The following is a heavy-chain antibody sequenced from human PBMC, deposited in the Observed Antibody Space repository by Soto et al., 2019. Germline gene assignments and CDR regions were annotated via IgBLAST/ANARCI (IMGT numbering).Heavy chain of an antibody. Sequence: PGGSLRLSCAASGFTFSSYWMSWVRQAPGKGLEWVANIKQDGSEKYYVDSVKGRFTISRDNAKNSLYLQMNSLRAEDTAVYFCARELGYSSSSAGDYWGQGTLVTVSS. CDR1: GFTFSSYW. V-gene: IGHV3-7*01. J-gene: IGHJ4*02. D-gene: IGHD6-6*01. CDR2: IKQDGSEK. CDR3: ARELGYSSSSAGDY.